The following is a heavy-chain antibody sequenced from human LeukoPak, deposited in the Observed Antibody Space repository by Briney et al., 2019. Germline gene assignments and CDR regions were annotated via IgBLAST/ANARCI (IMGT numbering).Heavy chain of an antibody. CDR1: GRSISSSGDY. V-gene: IGHV4-39*01. D-gene: IGHD4-23*01. Sequence: SETLSLTCTVSGRSISSSGDYWAWIRQPPGEGLEWIGSIYFSGNTYYNPSLRSRVTISVDTSKNHFSLKLTSVTAADTAVYYCVRHFLRFGGNLNWFNPWGLGALVTVSS. J-gene: IGHJ5*02. CDR3: VRHFLRFGGNLNWFNP. CDR2: IYFSGNT.